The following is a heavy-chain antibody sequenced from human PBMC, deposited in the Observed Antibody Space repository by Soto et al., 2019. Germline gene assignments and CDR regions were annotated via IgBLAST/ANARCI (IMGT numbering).Heavy chain of an antibody. CDR2: IYSGGNT. V-gene: IGHV3-66*01. D-gene: IGHD6-19*01. CDR3: ARATSGWYGGNY. Sequence: GGSLRLSCAASGFTVSSNYMSWVRQAPGKGLEWVSVIYSGGNTYYADSVKGRFTISRDNSKNTLYLQMNSLRAEDTAVYYCARATSGWYGGNYWGQGTLVTVSS. J-gene: IGHJ4*02. CDR1: GFTVSSNY.